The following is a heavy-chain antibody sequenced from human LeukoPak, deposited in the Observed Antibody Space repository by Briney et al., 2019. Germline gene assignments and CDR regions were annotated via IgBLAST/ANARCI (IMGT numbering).Heavy chain of an antibody. Sequence: PGGSLRLSCAAPGFSFSSNWMGWARQAPGKGLEWVDSINHNGNVNYYVDSVKGRFTISRDNAKNSLYLQMSNLRAEDTAVYFCARGGGLDVWGQGATVTVSS. J-gene: IGHJ6*02. CDR2: INHNGNVN. D-gene: IGHD3-16*01. V-gene: IGHV3-7*03. CDR3: ARGGGLDV. CDR1: GFSFSSNW.